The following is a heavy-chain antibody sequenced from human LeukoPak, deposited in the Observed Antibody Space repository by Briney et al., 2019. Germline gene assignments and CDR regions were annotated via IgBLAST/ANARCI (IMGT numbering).Heavy chain of an antibody. CDR2: IYYSGST. D-gene: IGHD3-22*01. V-gene: IGHV4-59*01. J-gene: IGHJ4*02. CDR3: ARGRIHYDSTGYYC. Sequence: PSETLSLTCTVSGGSISSYYWSWIRQPPGKGLEWIGHIYYSGSTNYNPSLKSRVAISVDTSKNQFSLKLSSVTAADAAVYYCARGRIHYDSTGYYCRGQGTLVTVSS. CDR1: GGSISSYY.